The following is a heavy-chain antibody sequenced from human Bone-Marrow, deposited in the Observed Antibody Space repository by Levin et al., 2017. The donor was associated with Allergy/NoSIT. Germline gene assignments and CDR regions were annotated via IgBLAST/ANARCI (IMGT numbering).Heavy chain of an antibody. Sequence: GESLKISCKGSGYRFTNYWIGWVRQMPGKGLEWMGIIDPGDSDTRYSPPFQGQVTISVDKSISTAFLQWSSLQATDTAMYYCARYEDVSSGSSKDYNGMDVWGQGTTVTVSS. D-gene: IGHD3-22*01. CDR1: GYRFTNYW. CDR3: ARYEDVSSGSSKDYNGMDV. V-gene: IGHV5-51*01. J-gene: IGHJ6*02. CDR2: IDPGDSDT.